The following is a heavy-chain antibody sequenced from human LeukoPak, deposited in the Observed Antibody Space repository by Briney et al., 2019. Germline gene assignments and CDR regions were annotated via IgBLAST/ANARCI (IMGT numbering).Heavy chain of an antibody. J-gene: IGHJ3*02. Sequence: ASVKVSCKASGYTFTSYAMHWVRQAPGQRLEWMGWINAGNGNTKYSQKFQGRVTITRDTSASTAYMELSSLRSEDTAVYYCARDWADYGDYPPRMDDAFDIWGQGTMVTVSS. D-gene: IGHD4-17*01. V-gene: IGHV1-3*01. CDR1: GYTFTSYA. CDR3: ARDWADYGDYPPRMDDAFDI. CDR2: INAGNGNT.